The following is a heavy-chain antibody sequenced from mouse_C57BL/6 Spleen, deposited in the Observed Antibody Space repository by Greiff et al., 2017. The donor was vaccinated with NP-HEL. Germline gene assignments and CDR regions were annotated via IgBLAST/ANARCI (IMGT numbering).Heavy chain of an antibody. Sequence: EVKLMESGGGLVKPGGSLKLSCAASGFTFSDYGMHWVRQAPEKGLEWVAYISSGSSTIYYADTVKGRFTISRDNAKNTLFLQMTSLRSEDTAMYYCARPYYGSSYGAMDYWGQGTSVTVSS. J-gene: IGHJ4*01. D-gene: IGHD1-1*01. CDR1: GFTFSDYG. V-gene: IGHV5-17*01. CDR2: ISSGSSTI. CDR3: ARPYYGSSYGAMDY.